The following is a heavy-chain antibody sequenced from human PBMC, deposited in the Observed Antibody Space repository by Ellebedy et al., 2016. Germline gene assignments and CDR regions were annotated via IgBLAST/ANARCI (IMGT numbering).Heavy chain of an antibody. J-gene: IGHJ3*02. V-gene: IGHV3-30-3*01. CDR2: ISYDGSNK. CDR3: ARASGTGGDAFDI. Sequence: GESLKISXAASGFTFSSYWMHWVRQAPGKGLEWVAVISYDGSNKYYADSVKGRFTISRDNSKNTLYLQMNSLRAEDTAVYYCARASGTGGDAFDIWGQGTMVTVSS. CDR1: GFTFSSYW. D-gene: IGHD3-10*01.